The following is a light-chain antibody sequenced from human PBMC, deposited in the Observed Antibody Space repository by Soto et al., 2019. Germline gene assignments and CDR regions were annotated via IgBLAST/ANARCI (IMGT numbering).Light chain of an antibody. V-gene: IGKV3-11*01. Sequence: EVVLTQSPVTLSLSPGGIATLSCRASQSFRGLLAWYQQKPGQAPRLLIYDAYNRATGIPPRFSGSGSGTGFTLTISSLEPEDSAVYYCQQRHMWPITFGQGTRLEIK. CDR1: QSFRGL. CDR3: QQRHMWPIT. CDR2: DAY. J-gene: IGKJ5*01.